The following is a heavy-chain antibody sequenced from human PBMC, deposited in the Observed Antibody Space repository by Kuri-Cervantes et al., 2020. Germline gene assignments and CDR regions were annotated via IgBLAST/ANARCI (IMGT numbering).Heavy chain of an antibody. CDR1: GFTFSNSW. CDR3: AKSFGWYFDY. Sequence: GESLKISCAASGFTFSNSWMSWVRQAPGKGLEWVSSISSTSSHIYYADSVKGRFTISRDNAKNSLYLQMNSLRAEDTAVYYCAKSFGWYFDYWGQGTLVTVSS. CDR2: ISSTSSHI. J-gene: IGHJ4*02. V-gene: IGHV3-21*01. D-gene: IGHD6-19*01.